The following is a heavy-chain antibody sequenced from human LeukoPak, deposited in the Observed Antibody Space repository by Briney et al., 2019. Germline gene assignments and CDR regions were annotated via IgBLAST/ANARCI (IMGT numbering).Heavy chain of an antibody. Sequence: PGGSLRLSCAASGFTFSSYAMSWVRQAPGKGLEWVSAISGSGGSTYYADSVKGRFTISRDNSKNTLYLQMNSLRAEDTAVYYCAKDSHYDFWSGSFDYWGQGTLVTVSS. CDR3: AKDSHYDFWSGSFDY. V-gene: IGHV3-23*01. J-gene: IGHJ4*02. D-gene: IGHD3-3*01. CDR2: ISGSGGST. CDR1: GFTFSSYA.